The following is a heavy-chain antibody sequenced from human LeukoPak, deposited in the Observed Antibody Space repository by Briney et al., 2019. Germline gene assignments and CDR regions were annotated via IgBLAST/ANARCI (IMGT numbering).Heavy chain of an antibody. V-gene: IGHV4-4*07. Sequence: SETLSLTCTVSGGSISSYYWSWIRQPAGKGLEWIGRIYTSGSTNYNPSLKSRVTMSVDTSKNQFSLKLSSVTAADTAVYYCARDRLNYYGSGSYSWFDPWGQGTLVTVSS. CDR2: IYTSGST. J-gene: IGHJ5*02. D-gene: IGHD3-10*01. CDR3: ARDRLNYYGSGSYSWFDP. CDR1: GGSISSYY.